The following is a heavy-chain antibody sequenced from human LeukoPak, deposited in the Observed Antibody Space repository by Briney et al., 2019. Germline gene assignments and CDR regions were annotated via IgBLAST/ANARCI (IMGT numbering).Heavy chain of an antibody. V-gene: IGHV4-4*07. CDR1: GGSISSYY. D-gene: IGHD4-17*01. Sequence: SETLSLTCSVSGGSISSYYWSWIRQPAGKGLEWIGRIYSSGSTNYNPSLKSRVTMSVDTSKNQFSLKLSSVTAADTAVYYCARDGPYGDFPDYWGQGTLVTVSS. CDR2: IYSSGST. CDR3: ARDGPYGDFPDY. J-gene: IGHJ4*02.